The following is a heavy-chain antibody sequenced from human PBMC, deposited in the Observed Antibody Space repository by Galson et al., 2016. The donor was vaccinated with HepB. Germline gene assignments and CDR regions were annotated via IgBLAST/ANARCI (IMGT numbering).Heavy chain of an antibody. CDR2: ISFDGGNS. V-gene: IGHV3-30*18. D-gene: IGHD3-16*01. J-gene: IGHJ6*04. Sequence: SLRLSCAGSGFTFSTYGMNLVRQAPGKGLEWVAIISFDGGNSYYADSVKGRFTISRDNPKNTLYLQMNSLRAEDTAVYFCAKRLITFGGVDHYYGMDVWGKGTTVTVSS. CDR3: AKRLITFGGVDHYYGMDV. CDR1: GFTFSTYG.